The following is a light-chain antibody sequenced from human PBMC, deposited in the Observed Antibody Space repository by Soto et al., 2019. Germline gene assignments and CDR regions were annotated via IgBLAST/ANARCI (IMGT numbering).Light chain of an antibody. CDR1: SSDVGSYNL. Sequence: QSVLTQFASVSGSPGQSITISCTGTSSDVGSYNLVSWYQHHPGKIPKLMIYEGSKRPSGVPDRFSGSKSGNTASLTVSGLQAEDEADYYCSSYAGSSNVFGTGTKVTVL. CDR2: EGS. CDR3: SSYAGSSNV. J-gene: IGLJ1*01. V-gene: IGLV2-14*02.